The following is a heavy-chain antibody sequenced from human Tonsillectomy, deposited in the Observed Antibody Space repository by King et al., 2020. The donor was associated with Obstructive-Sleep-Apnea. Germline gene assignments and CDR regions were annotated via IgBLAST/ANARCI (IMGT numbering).Heavy chain of an antibody. D-gene: IGHD2-15*01. Sequence: QLVQSGAEVKKPGESLKISCKGSGYSFTSYWIGWVRQMPGKGLEWMGIIYPGDSDTRYSPSFQGQVTISAEKSISTAYLQWSSLKASDTAMYYCARRETVVGAATPGYYFDYWGQGTLVTVSS. CDR2: IYPGDSDT. CDR3: ARRETVVGAATPGYYFDY. CDR1: GYSFTSYW. J-gene: IGHJ4*02. V-gene: IGHV5-51*01.